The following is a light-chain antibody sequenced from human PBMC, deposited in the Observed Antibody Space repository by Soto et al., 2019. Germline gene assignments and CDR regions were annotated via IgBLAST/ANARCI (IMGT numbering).Light chain of an antibody. J-gene: IGKJ1*01. CDR3: QQYGDSPRT. CDR1: RSLSSAY. V-gene: IGKV3-20*01. Sequence: IELTQSPGPLSLSPGDRATLSCRASRSLSSAYLAWYQQKPGQAPRLLFYDASRRATGTPDRFSGSGSGTDFTLTISRLEPEDFAVYYCQQYGDSPRTFGQGTKVDIK. CDR2: DAS.